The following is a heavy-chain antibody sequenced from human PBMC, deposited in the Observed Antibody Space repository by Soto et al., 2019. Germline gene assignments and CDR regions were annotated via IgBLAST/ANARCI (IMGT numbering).Heavy chain of an antibody. V-gene: IGHV1-69*06. Sequence: VKVSCKASGGTFSSYAISWVRQAPGQGLEWMGGIIPIFGTANYAQKFQGRVTITADKSTSTAYMELSSLRSEDTAVYYCARDRATIFGVVIIGFYGMDVWGQGTTVTVSS. D-gene: IGHD3-3*01. CDR3: ARDRATIFGVVIIGFYGMDV. J-gene: IGHJ6*02. CDR1: GGTFSSYA. CDR2: IIPIFGTA.